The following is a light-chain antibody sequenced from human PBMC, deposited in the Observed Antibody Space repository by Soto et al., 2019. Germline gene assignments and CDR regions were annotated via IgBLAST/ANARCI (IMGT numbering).Light chain of an antibody. CDR2: GAS. J-gene: IGKJ1*01. CDR3: QHYNNWPQT. CDR1: QSVSSN. Sequence: EIVMTQSPATLSVSPGERATLSCRASQSVSSNLAWYQQKPGQAPRLLIYGASTRATGIPARFSGSGSGTEFTLTISSLHSEDFAVYYCQHYNNWPQTFGHGTKVQIK. V-gene: IGKV3-15*01.